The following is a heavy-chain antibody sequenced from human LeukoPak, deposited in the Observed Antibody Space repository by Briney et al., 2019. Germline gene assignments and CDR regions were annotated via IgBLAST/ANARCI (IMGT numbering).Heavy chain of an antibody. V-gene: IGHV3-21*01. D-gene: IGHD3-22*01. J-gene: IGHJ3*02. Sequence: PGGSLRLSCAASGFTFSSYSMNWVRQAPGKGLEWVSSISSSSSYIYYADSVKGRFTISRDNAKNSLYLQMNSLRAEDTAVYYCARADSSGRTADAFDIWGQGTMVTVSS. CDR3: ARADSSGRTADAFDI. CDR1: GFTFSSYS. CDR2: ISSSSSYI.